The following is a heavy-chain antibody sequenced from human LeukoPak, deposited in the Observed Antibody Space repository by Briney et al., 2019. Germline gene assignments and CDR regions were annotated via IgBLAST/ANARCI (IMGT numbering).Heavy chain of an antibody. V-gene: IGHV4-59*01. Sequence: PSETLSLTCTVSGGSISGYYWSWIRQPPGKGLEWIGYIYYSGSTSYNPSLKSRVTTSVDTSKNQFSLKLSSVTAADTAVYYCARTYSSSSRGAFDIWGQGTMVTVSS. D-gene: IGHD6-6*01. CDR2: IYYSGST. J-gene: IGHJ3*02. CDR3: ARTYSSSSRGAFDI. CDR1: GGSISGYY.